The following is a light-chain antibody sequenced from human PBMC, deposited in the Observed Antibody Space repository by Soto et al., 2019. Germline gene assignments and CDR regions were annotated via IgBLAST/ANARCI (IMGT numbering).Light chain of an antibody. Sequence: VVMTQSPLSLPVTLGQPASISCRAVQRLVYSDGNTYLNWFHQRPGQSPRRLIYKVSNRDSGVPARFSGSGSGTDFALKISRVEAEDVGVYYCMQGTHWPITFGQGTRLEIK. CDR1: QRLVYSDGNTY. V-gene: IGKV2-30*01. CDR2: KVS. J-gene: IGKJ5*01. CDR3: MQGTHWPIT.